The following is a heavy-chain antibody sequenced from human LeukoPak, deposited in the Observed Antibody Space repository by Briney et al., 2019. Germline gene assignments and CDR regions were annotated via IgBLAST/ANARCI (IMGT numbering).Heavy chain of an antibody. Sequence: PGGSLRLSCAASAFTFKSYGMHWVRQAPGKGLEWVAVIWADENKKYYADTVRGRFAISRDNSEKTLYLQMDSLRAEDTAVYFCARGRSSSRNSSLSYYYMPVWGKGTTVTVSS. CDR3: ARGRSSSRNSSLSYYYMPV. CDR2: IWADENKK. V-gene: IGHV3-33*01. CDR1: AFTFKSYG. D-gene: IGHD3-16*02. J-gene: IGHJ6*03.